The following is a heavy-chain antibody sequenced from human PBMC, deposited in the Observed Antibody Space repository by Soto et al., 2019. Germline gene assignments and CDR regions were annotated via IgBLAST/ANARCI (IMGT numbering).Heavy chain of an antibody. CDR3: ARGGNGYYDGSGSAPEDY. CDR2: INSDGSST. J-gene: IGHJ4*02. D-gene: IGHD3-10*01. V-gene: IGHV3-74*01. Sequence: EVQLVESGGGLVQPGGSLRLSCAASGFTFSSYWMHWVRQAPGKGLVWVSRINSDGSSTSYADSVKGRFTISRDNAKNTLDLQMNSLRAEDTAVYYCARGGNGYYDGSGSAPEDYWGQGTLVTVSS. CDR1: GFTFSSYW.